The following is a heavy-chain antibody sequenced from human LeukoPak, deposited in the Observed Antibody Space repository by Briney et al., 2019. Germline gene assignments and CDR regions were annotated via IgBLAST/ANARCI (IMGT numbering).Heavy chain of an antibody. J-gene: IGHJ4*02. CDR2: IRYDGSNK. D-gene: IGHD3-10*01. V-gene: IGHV3-30*02. CDR3: AKLYGSGDSHRASLDY. Sequence: GGSLRLSCAASGFTFSSYGMHWVRQAPGKGLEWVAFIRYDGSNKYYADSVKGRFTISRDNSKNTLYLQMNSLRAEDTAVYYCAKLYGSGDSHRASLDYWGQGTLVTVSS. CDR1: GFTFSSYG.